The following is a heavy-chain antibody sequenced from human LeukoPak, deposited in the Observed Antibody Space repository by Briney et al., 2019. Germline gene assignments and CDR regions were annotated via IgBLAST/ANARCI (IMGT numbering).Heavy chain of an antibody. J-gene: IGHJ5*02. Sequence: NPSQTLSLTCTVSGGSISSGSYYWSWIRQPAGKGLEWIGYIYYTGSTSYNPSLKSRVTMSLDASKNQFSLELNSVTPADTAVYYCARGGNYWPQWWFDPWGRGTLVSVSS. CDR1: GGSISSGSYY. V-gene: IGHV4-61*10. CDR2: IYYTGST. CDR3: ARGGNYWPQWWFDP. D-gene: IGHD1-26*01.